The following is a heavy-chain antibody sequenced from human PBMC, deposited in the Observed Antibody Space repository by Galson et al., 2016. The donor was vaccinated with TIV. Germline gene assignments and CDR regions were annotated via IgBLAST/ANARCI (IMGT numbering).Heavy chain of an antibody. D-gene: IGHD3-22*01. J-gene: IGHJ4*02. CDR3: AKMDSSGFDYVRRFDF. V-gene: IGHV3-23*01. Sequence: SLRLSCAASGFTFSSFAVSWVRQAPGKGLEWVSGTSAGGGRTNYADSVKGRFTISRDNPKNTLYLQMSSLRAEDTAVYFCAKMDSSGFDYVRRFDFWGQGTLATVSS. CDR1: GFTFSSFA. CDR2: TSAGGGRT.